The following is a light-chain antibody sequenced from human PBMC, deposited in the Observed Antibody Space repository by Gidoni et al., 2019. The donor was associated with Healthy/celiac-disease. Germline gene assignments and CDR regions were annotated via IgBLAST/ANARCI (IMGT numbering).Light chain of an antibody. V-gene: IGKV1-8*01. CDR3: QQYYSYPLT. CDR2: AAS. CDR1: QDISSY. Sequence: AIRLTPSPSSFSASTGDRVTITCRASQDISSYLAWYQQKPGKAPKLLIYAASTLQSGVQSRCSGSGAGTDFTRTISCLQSEDFATYYCQQYYSYPLTFGGGTKVEIK. J-gene: IGKJ4*01.